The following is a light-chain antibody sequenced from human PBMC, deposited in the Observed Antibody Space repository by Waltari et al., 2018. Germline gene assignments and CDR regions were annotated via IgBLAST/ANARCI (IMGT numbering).Light chain of an antibody. CDR2: DAS. CDR3: QQGNDFPLT. V-gene: IGKV1-12*01. J-gene: IGKJ4*01. Sequence: DIQMTQSPSSVSASVGDRVTITCRASQDISRWLGWYQQKPRKAPKFIIYDASTLQSGVPSRFGGSGSGREFTLTISSLQPEDFSTYYCQQGNDFPLTFGGGTKVEMK. CDR1: QDISRW.